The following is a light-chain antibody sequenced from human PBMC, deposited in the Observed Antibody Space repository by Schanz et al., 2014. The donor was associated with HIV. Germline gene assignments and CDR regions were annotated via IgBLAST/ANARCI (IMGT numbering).Light chain of an antibody. CDR2: GAS. V-gene: IGKV3-20*01. CDR1: QTVSNN. CDR3: QQYGTSPLT. Sequence: EIVMTQSPGTLSVSPGERATLSCRASQTVSNNLAWYQQKPGQAPRLLIYGASSRATGIPDRFRGSGSGTDFTLTISRLEPEDFAVYYCQQYGTSPLTFGGGTKVEIK. J-gene: IGKJ4*01.